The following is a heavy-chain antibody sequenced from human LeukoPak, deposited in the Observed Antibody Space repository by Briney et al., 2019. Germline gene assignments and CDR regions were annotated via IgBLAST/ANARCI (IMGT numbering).Heavy chain of an antibody. CDR1: GYSGIELD. CDR2: FDRKDGGT. D-gene: IGHD3-3*01. CDR3: ATHAISGVVTYAFQM. J-gene: IGHJ3*02. Sequence: ASVKVSCKLSGYSGIELDMHWVRQAPGKGLEWMGGFDRKDGGTIYARKFQGRVTMTEDTSTDTAYMQLSSLTSEDTAVYYCATHAISGVVTYAFQMWGRGTLVTVSS. V-gene: IGHV1-24*01.